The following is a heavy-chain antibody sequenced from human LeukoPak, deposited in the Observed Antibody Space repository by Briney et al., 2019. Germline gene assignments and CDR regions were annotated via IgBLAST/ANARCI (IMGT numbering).Heavy chain of an antibody. J-gene: IGHJ4*02. D-gene: IGHD3-22*01. Sequence: SETLSLTCTVSGGSISSYYWSWIRQPPGKGLEWIGYIYYSGSTNYNPSLKSRVTISVDTSKNQFSLKLSSVTAADTAVYYCARATDYYDTSGYYYVEGYYFDYWGQGTLVTVSS. CDR1: GGSISSYY. CDR3: ARATDYYDTSGYYYVEGYYFDY. V-gene: IGHV4-59*01. CDR2: IYYSGST.